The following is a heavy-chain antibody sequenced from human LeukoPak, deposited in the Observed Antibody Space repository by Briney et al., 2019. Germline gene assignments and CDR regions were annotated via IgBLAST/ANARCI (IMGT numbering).Heavy chain of an antibody. CDR2: IYHSGST. D-gene: IGHD3-22*01. V-gene: IGHV4-30-2*01. CDR3: ARAVPNYYDSSGYLDAFDI. Sequence: NASETLSLTCAVSGGSISSGGYSWSWIRQPPGKGLEWIGYIYHSGSTYYNPSLKSRVTISVDRSKNQFSLKLSSVTAADTAVYYCARAVPNYYDSSGYLDAFDIWGQGTMVTVSS. J-gene: IGHJ3*02. CDR1: GGSISSGGYS.